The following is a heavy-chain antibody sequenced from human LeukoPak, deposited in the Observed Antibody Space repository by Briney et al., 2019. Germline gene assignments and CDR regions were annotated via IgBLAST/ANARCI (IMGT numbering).Heavy chain of an antibody. CDR3: ARVRSGSYYN. CDR2: IYTSGST. CDR1: GGSISSGSYY. D-gene: IGHD3-10*01. V-gene: IGHV4-61*02. J-gene: IGHJ4*02. Sequence: SQTLSLTCTVSGGSISSGSYYWSWIRQPAGKGLEWIGRIYTSGSTNYNPSLKSRVTISVDTSKNQFSLKLSSVTAADTAVYYCARVRSGSYYNWGQGTLVTVSS.